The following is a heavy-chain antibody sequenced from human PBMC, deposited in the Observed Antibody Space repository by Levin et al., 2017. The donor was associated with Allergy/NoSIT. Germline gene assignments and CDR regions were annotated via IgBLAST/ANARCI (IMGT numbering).Heavy chain of an antibody. D-gene: IGHD3-22*01. V-gene: IGHV3-21*01. CDR3: ARDGSTVGYYTDY. CDR2: ISSSSSYI. CDR1: GFTFSSYS. Sequence: GESLKISCAASGFTFSSYSMNWVRQAPGKGLEWVSSISSSSSYIYYADSVKGRFTISRDNAKNSLYLQMNSLRAEDTAVYYCARDGSTVGYYTDYWGQGALVTVSS. J-gene: IGHJ4*02.